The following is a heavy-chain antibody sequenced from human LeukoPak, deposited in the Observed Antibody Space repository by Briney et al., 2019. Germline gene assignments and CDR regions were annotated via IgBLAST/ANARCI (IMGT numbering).Heavy chain of an antibody. CDR2: INPNSGGT. V-gene: IGHV1-2*02. J-gene: IGHJ3*02. CDR3: ARDRWALGILTDYQGDAFDI. D-gene: IGHD3-9*01. Sequence: ASVKVSCKASGYTFTGYYMHWVRQAPGQGLEWMGWINPNSGGTNYAQKFQGRVTMTRETSISTAYMERSRTRTDDAAVYYCARDRWALGILTDYQGDAFDIWGQGTKVTVSS. CDR1: GYTFTGYY.